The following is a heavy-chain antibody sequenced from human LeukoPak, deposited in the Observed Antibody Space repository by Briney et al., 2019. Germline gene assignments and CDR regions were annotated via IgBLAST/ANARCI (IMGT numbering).Heavy chain of an antibody. D-gene: IGHD1-14*01. CDR3: TTIARRALYFQH. V-gene: IGHV3-15*01. J-gene: IGHJ1*01. Sequence: GGSLRLSCAASGFTFSNAWMSWVRQAPGKGLEWVGRIKSKTDGGTTDYAAPVKGRFTISRDDSKNTLYLQMDSLKTEDTAVYYCTTIARRALYFQHWGQGTLVTVSS. CDR1: GFTFSNAW. CDR2: IKSKTDGGTT.